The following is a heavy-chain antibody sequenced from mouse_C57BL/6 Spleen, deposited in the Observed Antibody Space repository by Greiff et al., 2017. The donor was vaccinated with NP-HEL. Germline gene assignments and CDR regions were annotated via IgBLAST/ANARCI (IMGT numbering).Heavy chain of an antibody. CDR2: ISSGGSYT. V-gene: IGHV5-6*02. J-gene: IGHJ1*03. D-gene: IGHD2-1*01. Sequence: EVKLVESGGDLVKPGGSLKLSCAASGFTFSSYGMSWVRQTPDKRLEWVATISSGGSYTYYPDRVKGRFTISRDNAKNTLYLQMSSLKSEDTAMYYCARRPGGNYSYWYFDVWGTGTTVTVSS. CDR3: ARRPGGNYSYWYFDV. CDR1: GFTFSSYG.